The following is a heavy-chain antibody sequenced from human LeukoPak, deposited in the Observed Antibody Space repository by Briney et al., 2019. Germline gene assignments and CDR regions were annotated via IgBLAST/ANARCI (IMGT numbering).Heavy chain of an antibody. D-gene: IGHD3-22*01. CDR1: GFTFTSYA. J-gene: IGHJ3*02. CDR2: ISCSGGDT. V-gene: IGHV3-23*01. Sequence: GGSLRLSCAASGFTFTSYAMSWVRQAPGKGLEWVSGISCSGGDTHHVDTVKGRFTTSRDNSNNTLYLQMNSLRAEDTAVYYCAKVWWSSSPRIVAPPAPFDIWGQGTMVTVSS. CDR3: AKVWWSSSPRIVAPPAPFDI.